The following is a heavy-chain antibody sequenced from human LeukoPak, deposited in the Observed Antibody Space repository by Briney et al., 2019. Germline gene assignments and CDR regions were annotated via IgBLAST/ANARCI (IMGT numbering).Heavy chain of an antibody. Sequence: SETLSLTSTVSGSISSYYWSWIRQPPGKGLEWIGYIYTSGSTNYNPSLKSRVTISVDTSKNQFSLDLSSVTAADTAVYYCARQKCTSTSCLTKNAFDIWGQGTMVTVSS. CDR3: ARQKCTSTSCLTKNAFDI. J-gene: IGHJ3*02. D-gene: IGHD2-2*01. V-gene: IGHV4-4*09. CDR1: GSISSYY. CDR2: IYTSGST.